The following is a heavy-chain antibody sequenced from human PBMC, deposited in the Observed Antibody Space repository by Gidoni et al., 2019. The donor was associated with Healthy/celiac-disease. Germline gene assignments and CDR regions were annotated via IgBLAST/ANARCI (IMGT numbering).Heavy chain of an antibody. CDR3: ARVRGVTAPLRYYYYYYGMDV. Sequence: EVQLVQSGAEVKKPGESLKISCKGSGYSFTSYWIGWVRQMPGKGLEWMGIIYPGDSDTRYSPSFQGQVTISADKSISTAYLQWSSLKASDTAMYYCARVRGVTAPLRYYYYYYGMDVWGQGTTVTVSS. D-gene: IGHD3-10*01. V-gene: IGHV5-51*01. J-gene: IGHJ6*02. CDR1: GYSFTSYW. CDR2: IYPGDSDT.